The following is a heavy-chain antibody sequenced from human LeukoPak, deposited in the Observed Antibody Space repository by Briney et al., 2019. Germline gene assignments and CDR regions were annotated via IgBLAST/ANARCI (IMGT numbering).Heavy chain of an antibody. D-gene: IGHD5/OR15-5a*01. J-gene: IGHJ4*02. V-gene: IGHV3-53*01. CDR3: ARDYSGYGVFD. Sequence: GGSLRLSCAASGFTVSGTYMNWVRQAPGKGLEWVSVIYSGGTTFYADSVKGRFTISRDDSKNLLFLQMNNLRAEDTAVYYCARDYSGYGVFDWGQGTLVTVSS. CDR2: IYSGGTT. CDR1: GFTVSGTY.